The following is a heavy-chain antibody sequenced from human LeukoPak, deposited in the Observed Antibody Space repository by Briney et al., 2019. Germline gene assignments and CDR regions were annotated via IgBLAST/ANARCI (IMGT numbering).Heavy chain of an antibody. J-gene: IGHJ5*02. CDR1: GYSISSGYY. CDR3: ARDTYYYDSSGYYLNWFDP. D-gene: IGHD3-22*01. Sequence: SETLSLTCTVSGYSISSGYYWGWIRQPPGKGLEWIGSIYHSGSTYYNPSLKSRVTISVDTSKNQFSLKLSSVTAADTAVYYCARDTYYYDSSGYYLNWFDPWGQGTLVTVSS. V-gene: IGHV4-38-2*02. CDR2: IYHSGST.